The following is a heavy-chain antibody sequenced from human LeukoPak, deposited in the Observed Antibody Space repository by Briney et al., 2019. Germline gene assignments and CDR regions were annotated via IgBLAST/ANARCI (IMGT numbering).Heavy chain of an antibody. CDR3: ARGFRNSTAMASFDY. J-gene: IGHJ4*02. CDR1: GFTDSSNY. CDR2: IYSDNTT. Sequence: PGGSLRLSCVASGFTDSSNYMTWVRQAPGKGLEWVSIIYSDNTTYYADSVKGRFTISRDNSKNTLYLQMNSLRAEDTAVYYCARGFRNSTAMASFDYWGQGTLATVSS. V-gene: IGHV3-53*01. D-gene: IGHD5-18*01.